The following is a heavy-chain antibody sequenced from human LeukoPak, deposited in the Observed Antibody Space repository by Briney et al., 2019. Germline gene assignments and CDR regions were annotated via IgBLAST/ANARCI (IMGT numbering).Heavy chain of an antibody. V-gene: IGHV3-30-3*01. J-gene: IGHJ1*01. Sequence: GGSLRLSCAASGFTFSSYAMHWVRQAPGKGLEWVAVISHDGSNKYYADSVKGRFTISRDNSKNTLYLQMNSLRAEDTAVYYCARGCSSTSCYTPEYFQHWGQGTLVTVSS. CDR2: ISHDGSNK. CDR1: GFTFSSYA. D-gene: IGHD2-2*02. CDR3: ARGCSSTSCYTPEYFQH.